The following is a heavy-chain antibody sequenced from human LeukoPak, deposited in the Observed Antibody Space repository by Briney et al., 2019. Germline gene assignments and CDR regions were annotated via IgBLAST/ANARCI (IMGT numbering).Heavy chain of an antibody. CDR3: ARLDTSAYYYFDY. V-gene: IGHV3-48*03. CDR1: GFTFSSYE. CDR2: ISSSGSTI. J-gene: IGHJ4*02. D-gene: IGHD3-22*01. Sequence: PGGSLRLSCAASGFTFSSYEMNWARQAPGKGLEWVSYISSSGSTIYYADSVKGRFTISRDNAKNSLYLQMDSLRAEDTAIYYCARLDTSAYYYFDYWGQGTLVTVSS.